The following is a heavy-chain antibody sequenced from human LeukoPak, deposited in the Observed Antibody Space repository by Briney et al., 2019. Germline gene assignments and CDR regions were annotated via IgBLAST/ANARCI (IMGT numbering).Heavy chain of an antibody. J-gene: IGHJ3*02. CDR1: GFTVSSNY. D-gene: IGHD1-26*01. CDR3: AREGSAPVEGAFDI. V-gene: IGHV3-53*01. Sequence: GGSLRLSCAASGFTVSSNYMSWVRQAPGKGLEWVSVIYSGGSTYYSDSVKGRFTISRDNSKNTLYLQTNSLRAEDTAVYYCAREGSAPVEGAFDIWGQGTMVTVSS. CDR2: IYSGGST.